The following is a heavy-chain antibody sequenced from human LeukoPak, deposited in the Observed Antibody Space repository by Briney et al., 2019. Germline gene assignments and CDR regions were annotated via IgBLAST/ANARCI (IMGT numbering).Heavy chain of an antibody. V-gene: IGHV1-69*05. CDR2: INPIFGTA. CDR3: GRRSQGFDF. Sequence: GSSVKVSCKASGGTFSSYAISWVRQAPGQGIEWRGGINPIFGTANYAKKFQGRVKITTDESTSTAYTELSSLRSEDTSVFYCGRRSQGFDFWGQGTMVTVSS. D-gene: IGHD1-26*01. CDR1: GGTFSSYA. J-gene: IGHJ4*02.